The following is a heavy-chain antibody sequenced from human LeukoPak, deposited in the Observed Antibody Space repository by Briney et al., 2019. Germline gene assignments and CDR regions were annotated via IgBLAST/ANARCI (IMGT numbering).Heavy chain of an antibody. CDR1: GGSFSGYY. CDR3: ARVDFGPAFDI. CDR2: ISHSGST. J-gene: IGHJ3*02. Sequence: PSETLSLTCAVYGGSFSGYYWRWIRQPPGKGLEWIGEISHSGSTNYNPSLNSRVTISVDTSKNQFSPKLSSVTAAGTAVYYCARVDFGPAFDIWGQGTMVTVSS. V-gene: IGHV4-34*01. D-gene: IGHD3/OR15-3a*01.